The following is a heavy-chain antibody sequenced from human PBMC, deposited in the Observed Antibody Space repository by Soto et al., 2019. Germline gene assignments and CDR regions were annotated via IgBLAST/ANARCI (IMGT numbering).Heavy chain of an antibody. CDR2: IYYSGST. CDR1: GGSISSSSYY. CDR3: ARHAYYDSSDDY. Sequence: ETLSLTCTVSGGSISSSSYYWGWIRQPPGKGLEWIGSIYYSGSTYYNPSLKSRVTISVDTSKNQFSLKLSSVTAADTAVYYCARHAYYDSSDDYWGQGTLVTVSS. J-gene: IGHJ4*02. D-gene: IGHD3-22*01. V-gene: IGHV4-39*01.